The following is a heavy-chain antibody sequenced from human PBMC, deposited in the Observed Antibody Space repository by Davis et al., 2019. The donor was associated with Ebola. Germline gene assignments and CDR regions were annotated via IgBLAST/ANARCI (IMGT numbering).Heavy chain of an antibody. J-gene: IGHJ4*02. CDR3: ARDRRGTYYFDF. V-gene: IGHV3-33*08. D-gene: IGHD1-26*01. Sequence: GESLKISCAASGFTFSSYAMHWVRQAPGKGLEWVATIRSDGADDFYADSVKGRVTISRDNSDNTVDLQLNSLRAEDTAMYYCARDRRGTYYFDFWGQGSLVIVSS. CDR2: IRSDGADD. CDR1: GFTFSSYA.